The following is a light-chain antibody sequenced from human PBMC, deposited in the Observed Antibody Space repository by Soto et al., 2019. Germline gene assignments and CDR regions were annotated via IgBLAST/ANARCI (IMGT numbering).Light chain of an antibody. CDR2: GAS. V-gene: IGKV3-20*01. Sequence: EIVLTQSPGTLSLSPGERATLYCRASQSVSRNSLAWYQQQPGQAPRLLIYGASSRATDIPDRFSGSGSGTDFTLIVSRLEPEDFAVYFCQQYGTSPPTFGPGTKVDIK. CDR1: QSVSRNS. J-gene: IGKJ3*01. CDR3: QQYGTSPPT.